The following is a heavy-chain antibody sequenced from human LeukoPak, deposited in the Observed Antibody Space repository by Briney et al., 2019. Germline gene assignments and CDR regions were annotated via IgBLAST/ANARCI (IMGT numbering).Heavy chain of an antibody. Sequence: GRSLRLSCAASGFTFSSYAMHWVRQAPGKGLEWVAVISYDGSNKYYADSVKGRFTISRDNSKNTLYLQMNSLSAEDTAVYYCARDYSHYGSGSSTPGYWGQGTLVTVSS. CDR3: ARDYSHYGSGSSTPGY. V-gene: IGHV3-30-3*01. D-gene: IGHD3-10*01. CDR2: ISYDGSNK. CDR1: GFTFSSYA. J-gene: IGHJ4*02.